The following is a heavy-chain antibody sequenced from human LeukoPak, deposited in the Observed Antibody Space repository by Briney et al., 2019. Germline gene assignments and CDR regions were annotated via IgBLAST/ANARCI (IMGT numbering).Heavy chain of an antibody. Sequence: GASLRLSCAASGFTFDDYTMHWVRQAPGKGLEWVSVIYSGGSTYYADSVKGRFTISRDNSKNTLYLQMNSLRAEDTAVYYCARAYGSGIWGQGTLVTVSS. V-gene: IGHV3-53*01. CDR3: ARAYGSGI. D-gene: IGHD3-10*01. J-gene: IGHJ4*02. CDR1: GFTFDDYT. CDR2: IYSGGST.